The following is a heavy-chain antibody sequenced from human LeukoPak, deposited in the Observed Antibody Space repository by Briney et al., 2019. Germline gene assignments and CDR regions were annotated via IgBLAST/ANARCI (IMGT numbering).Heavy chain of an antibody. CDR1: GFTFSNYA. J-gene: IGHJ5*02. CDR3: AKDPIQYYDSSGYYPNWFDP. V-gene: IGHV3-23*01. D-gene: IGHD3-22*01. Sequence: GGSLRLSCAASGFTFSNYAMSWVRQAPGKGLEWVSAISGSGGSTYYADSVKGRFTISRDNSKNTLYLQMNSLRAEDTAVYYCAKDPIQYYDSSGYYPNWFDPWGQGTLVTVSS. CDR2: ISGSGGST.